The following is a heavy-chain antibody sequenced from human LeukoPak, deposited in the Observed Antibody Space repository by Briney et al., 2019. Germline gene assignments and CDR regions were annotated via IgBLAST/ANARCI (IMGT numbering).Heavy chain of an antibody. J-gene: IGHJ4*02. V-gene: IGHV1-2*02. CDR3: ARAEPKVAALDY. D-gene: IGHD6-19*01. CDR1: GYTFTGYY. CDR2: INPNSGGT. Sequence: ASVKVSCKASGYTFTGYYMHWVRQAPGQGLEWMGWINPNSGGTNYAQKFQGRVTMTRDTSISTAYMELSRLRSDDTAVYYCARAEPKVAALDYWGQGTLDTVSS.